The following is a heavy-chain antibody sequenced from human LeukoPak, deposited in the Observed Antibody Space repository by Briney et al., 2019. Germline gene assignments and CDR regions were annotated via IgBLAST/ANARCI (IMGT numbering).Heavy chain of an antibody. D-gene: IGHD5-24*01. V-gene: IGHV1-24*01. CDR1: GYSLTEVS. CDR2: FELEDGET. J-gene: IGHJ3*02. Sequence: ASVKVSCKVSGYSLTEVSMHWVRQAPGKGLEWMGGFELEDGETIYAQNFQGRVTVTEDTFTDTAYMELNSLRSEDTAVYYCAIGAMGIWGQGTMVTVSS. CDR3: AIGAMGI.